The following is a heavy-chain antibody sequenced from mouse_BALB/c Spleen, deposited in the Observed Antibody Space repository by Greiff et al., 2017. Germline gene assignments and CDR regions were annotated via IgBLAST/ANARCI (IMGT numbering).Heavy chain of an antibody. D-gene: IGHD1-1*01. V-gene: IGHV1-80*01. CDR1: GYAFSSYW. Sequence: QVQLQQSGAELVRPGSSVKISCKASGYAFSSYWMNWVKQRPGQGLEWIGQIYPGDGDTNYNGKFKGKATLTADKSSSTAYMQLSSLTSEDSAVYYCARAPLRQYYFDYWGQGTTLTVSS. CDR3: ARAPLRQYYFDY. J-gene: IGHJ2*01. CDR2: IYPGDGDT.